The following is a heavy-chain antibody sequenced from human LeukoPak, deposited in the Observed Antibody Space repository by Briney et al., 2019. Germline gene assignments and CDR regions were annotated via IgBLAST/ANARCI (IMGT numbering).Heavy chain of an antibody. J-gene: IGHJ4*02. CDR3: ARSHGSGSYYNLNDY. CDR2: IIPIFGTA. CDR1: GGTFSSYA. V-gene: IGHV1-69*06. Sequence: SVKVSCKASGGTFSSYAISWVRQAPGQGLEWMGGIIPIFGTANYAQKFQGRVTITADKSTSTTYMELSSLRSEDTAVYYCARSHGSGSYYNLNDYWGQGTLVTVSS. D-gene: IGHD3-10*01.